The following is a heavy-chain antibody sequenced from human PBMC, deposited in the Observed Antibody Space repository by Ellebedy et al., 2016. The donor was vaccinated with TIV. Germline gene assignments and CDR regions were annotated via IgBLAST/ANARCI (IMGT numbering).Heavy chain of an antibody. Sequence: GESLKISCAASGFTLSGYRMHWVRQAPGKGLVWVSRINSDGSNTSYVDSVKGRFTISRDNSKNTVFLQMNNLRVEDTAIYYCAKEVGVHGTPYFDFWGQGTLVTVSS. CDR2: INSDGSNT. CDR3: AKEVGVHGTPYFDF. D-gene: IGHD6-19*01. J-gene: IGHJ4*02. CDR1: GFTLSGYR. V-gene: IGHV3-74*01.